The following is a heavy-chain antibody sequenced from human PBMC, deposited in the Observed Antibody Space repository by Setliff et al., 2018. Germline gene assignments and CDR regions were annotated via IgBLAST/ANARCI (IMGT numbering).Heavy chain of an antibody. D-gene: IGHD6-25*01. CDR2: ISVCNGNT. J-gene: IGHJ4*02. V-gene: IGHV1-18*01. CDR3: ARDLYNSGSDY. CDR1: GGTFSSYA. Sequence: ASVKVSCKASGGTFSSYAISWVRQAPGQGLEWMGWISVCNGNTNYAQKLQGRVTMTRDTSISTAYMDLSRLRSDDTAVYYCARDLYNSGSDYWGQGTLVTVS.